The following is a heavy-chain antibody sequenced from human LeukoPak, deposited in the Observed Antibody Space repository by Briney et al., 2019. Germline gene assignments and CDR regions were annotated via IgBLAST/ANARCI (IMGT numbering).Heavy chain of an antibody. CDR3: ARGGRSSGWYSWFDP. CDR1: GGSFSGYY. V-gene: IGHV4-34*01. D-gene: IGHD6-19*01. Sequence: SETLSLTCAVYGGSFSGYYWSWIRQPPGKGLEWIGEINHSGSTNYNPSLKSRVTISVDTSKNQFSLKLSSVTAADTAVYYCARGGRSSGWYSWFDPWGQGTLVTVSS. J-gene: IGHJ5*02. CDR2: INHSGST.